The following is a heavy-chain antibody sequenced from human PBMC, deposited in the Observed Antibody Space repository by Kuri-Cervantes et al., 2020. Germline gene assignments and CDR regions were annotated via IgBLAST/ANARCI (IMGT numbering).Heavy chain of an antibody. CDR1: GFTFSSYG. CDR3: ARDGSTVVRGLDY. V-gene: IGHV3-30*03. Sequence: GESLKISCAASGFTFSSYGMHWVRQAPGKGLEWVAVISYDGSNKYYADSVKGRFTISRDNSKNTLYLQMNSLKAEDTAVYYCARDGSTVVRGLDYWGQGTLVTVSS. CDR2: ISYDGSNK. J-gene: IGHJ4*02. D-gene: IGHD4-23*01.